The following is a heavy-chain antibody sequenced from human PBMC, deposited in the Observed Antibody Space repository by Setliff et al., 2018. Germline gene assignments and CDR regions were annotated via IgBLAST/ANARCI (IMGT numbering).Heavy chain of an antibody. D-gene: IGHD6-6*01. CDR1: GLSINSAYY. CDR3: ARVAQYSSSSFYYYYYGMDV. V-gene: IGHV4-38-2*01. J-gene: IGHJ6*02. Sequence: PSETLSLTCAVSGLSINSAYYWGWIRQPPGKGLEYIGSIHHTGSTNYNPSLRSRVTISTGTSKNQFSLKLTSVTAADTAVYYCARVAQYSSSSFYYYYYGMDVWGQGTTVTVSS. CDR2: IHHTGST.